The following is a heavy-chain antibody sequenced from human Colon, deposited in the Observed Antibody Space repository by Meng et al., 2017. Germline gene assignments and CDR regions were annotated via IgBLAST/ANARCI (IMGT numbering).Heavy chain of an antibody. CDR1: GDSVSSNSPA. V-gene: IGHV6-1*01. D-gene: IGHD3-10*02. Sequence: GQLKHPGPGLVKPSQTLSPTFAISGDSVSSNSPAWNWIRQSPSRGLEWLGRTYYRSKYYNDYALSVKSRITINPDTSKNQFSLQLNSVTPEDTAIYYCARDWGDVRGGFDFWGQGTLVTVSS. CDR2: TYYRSKYYN. J-gene: IGHJ4*02. CDR3: ARDWGDVRGGFDF.